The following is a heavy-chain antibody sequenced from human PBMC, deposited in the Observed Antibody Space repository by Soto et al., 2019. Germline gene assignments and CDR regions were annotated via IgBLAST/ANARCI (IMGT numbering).Heavy chain of an antibody. CDR2: ITWNSGII. CDR1: GFTFDYHA. J-gene: IGHJ4*02. V-gene: IGHV3-9*01. Sequence: EVQLVESGGGLVQPGRSLRLSCASSGFTFDYHAMHWVRHAPGKGLEWVSIITWNSGIIDYADSVKGRFTISRDNTNNSLYLQMDNLGPEDTAMYYCARDANIAAATIDYWGQGTLVTVSA. CDR3: ARDANIAAATIDY. D-gene: IGHD1-26*01.